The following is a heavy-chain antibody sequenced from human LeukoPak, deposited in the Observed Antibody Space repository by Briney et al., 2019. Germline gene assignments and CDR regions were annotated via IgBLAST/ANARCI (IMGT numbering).Heavy chain of an antibody. D-gene: IGHD3-22*01. CDR3: ARAARFYGSRGAHAFDI. CDR2: IGTGGDT. CDR1: GFTFSNYD. Sequence: GGSLRLACVASGFTFSNYDMHWVRQGTGRGLEWVSGIGTGGDTHYPDSVKGRFTISRENAKNSLYLQMNSLRVGDTAMYYCARAARFYGSRGAHAFDIWGQGTMVTVS. V-gene: IGHV3-13*01. J-gene: IGHJ3*02.